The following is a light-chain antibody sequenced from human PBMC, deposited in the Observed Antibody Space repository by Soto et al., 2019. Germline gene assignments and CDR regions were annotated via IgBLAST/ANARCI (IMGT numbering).Light chain of an antibody. CDR2: DAS. V-gene: IGKV3-11*01. Sequence: EIVMTQSPATLSVSPGERATLSCRASQSVSSNLAWYQQKPGQAPRLLIYDASNRATGIPARFSGSGSGTDFTLTISSLEPEDFAVYYCQQRSNWPPGSTFGQGTRLEIK. J-gene: IGKJ5*01. CDR1: QSVSSN. CDR3: QQRSNWPPGST.